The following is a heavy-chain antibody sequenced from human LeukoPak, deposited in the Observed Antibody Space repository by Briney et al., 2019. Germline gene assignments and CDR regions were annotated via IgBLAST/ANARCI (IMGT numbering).Heavy chain of an antibody. CDR1: GGSITSGRYY. D-gene: IGHD3-10*01. CDR3: ARGGMLEGGYYYGSGRPCFDY. V-gene: IGHV4-61*09. CDR2: ISSSGST. J-gene: IGHJ4*02. Sequence: SETLSLTCAVSGGSITSGRYYWSWIRQPAGKGLEWIGHISSSGSTNYNPSLKSRVSISLDMSKNQFSLKLSSVTTADTAVYYCARGGMLEGGYYYGSGRPCFDYWGQGTLVIVSS.